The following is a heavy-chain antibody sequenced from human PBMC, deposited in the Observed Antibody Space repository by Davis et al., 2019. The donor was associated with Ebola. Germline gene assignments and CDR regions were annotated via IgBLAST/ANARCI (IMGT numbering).Heavy chain of an antibody. D-gene: IGHD1-26*01. CDR2: IHYLGNT. CDR3: AGLGATLFH. J-gene: IGHJ4*02. Sequence: SETLSLTCTVSGGSINNYFWSWIRQPPGKGLEWIGNIHYLGNTNYNPSLKSRVTISVDTSKNQFSLKLSSVTAADTAVYYCAGLGATLFHWGQGTLVTVSS. V-gene: IGHV4-59*08. CDR1: GGSINNYF.